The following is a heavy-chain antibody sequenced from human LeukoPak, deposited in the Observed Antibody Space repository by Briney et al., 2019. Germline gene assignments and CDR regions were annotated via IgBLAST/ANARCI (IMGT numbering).Heavy chain of an antibody. Sequence: GGSLRLSCAASGFTLSSFWMSWVRQAPGKGLEWVANIKQDGNEKYYADSVKGRFTISRDNAKNSLYLQMNSLRAEDTAVYYCARGSPPDYWGQGTLVTVSS. CDR2: IKQDGNEK. J-gene: IGHJ4*02. CDR1: GFTLSSFW. V-gene: IGHV3-7*05. D-gene: IGHD2-15*01. CDR3: ARGSPPDY.